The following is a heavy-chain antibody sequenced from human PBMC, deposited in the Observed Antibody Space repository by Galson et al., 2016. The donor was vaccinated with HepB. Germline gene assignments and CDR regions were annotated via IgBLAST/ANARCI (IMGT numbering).Heavy chain of an antibody. Sequence: SVKVSCKASGYTFSRYGIHWVRQAPGQRLEWMGWINAGNGNTEYSQKFQGRVTITRDTFASTAYMELSSLRSEDTAVYYCARDFAFYYDSSGYYPSWFDPWGQGTPVTVSS. CDR3: ARDFAFYYDSSGYYPSWFDP. CDR1: GYTFSRYG. CDR2: INAGNGNT. V-gene: IGHV1-3*01. J-gene: IGHJ5*02. D-gene: IGHD3-22*01.